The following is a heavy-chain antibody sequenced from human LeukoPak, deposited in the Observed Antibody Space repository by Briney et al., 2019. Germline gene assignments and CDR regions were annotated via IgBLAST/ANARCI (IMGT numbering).Heavy chain of an antibody. V-gene: IGHV3-7*01. CDR3: ARDTYRFFDL. CDR1: GFTFNTHW. Sequence: PGGSLRLSCTASGFTFNTHWMGWVRQAPGKGLEWVADIKEDGSDKYSVDSVKGRFTISRDNTKNSLYLHMDSLRVEDTAVYYCARDTYRFFDLWGRGTLVTVSS. J-gene: IGHJ2*01. CDR2: IKEDGSDK.